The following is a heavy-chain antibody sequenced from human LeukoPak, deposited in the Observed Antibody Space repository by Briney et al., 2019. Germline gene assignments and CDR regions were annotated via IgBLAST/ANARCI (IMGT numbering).Heavy chain of an antibody. V-gene: IGHV5-51*01. CDR1: GYSFSNYW. CDR2: IFPADSDT. J-gene: IGHJ4*02. D-gene: IGHD1-26*01. Sequence: GESLKISCKGSGYSFSNYWIAWVRRMPGKGLEWMGIIFPADSDTRYSPSLQGQVTISVDKSINTAYLQWSSLKASDSAMYYCARPPGVGATSFDYWGQGTLVTVSS. CDR3: ARPPGVGATSFDY.